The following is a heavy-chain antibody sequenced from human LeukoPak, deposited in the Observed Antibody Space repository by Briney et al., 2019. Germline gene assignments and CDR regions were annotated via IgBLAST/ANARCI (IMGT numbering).Heavy chain of an antibody. V-gene: IGHV1-2*06. Sequence: ASVKVSCKASGGTFSSYAISWVRQAPGQGLEWMGRINPNSGGTNYAQKFQGRVTMTRDTSISTAYMELSRLRSDDTAVYYCARGTRYYDSSGYYSDRNWFDPWGQGTLVTVSS. CDR2: INPNSGGT. CDR1: GGTFSSYA. J-gene: IGHJ5*02. D-gene: IGHD3-22*01. CDR3: ARGTRYYDSSGYYSDRNWFDP.